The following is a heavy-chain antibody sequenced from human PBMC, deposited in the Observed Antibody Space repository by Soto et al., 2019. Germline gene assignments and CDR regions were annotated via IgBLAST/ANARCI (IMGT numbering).Heavy chain of an antibody. J-gene: IGHJ6*02. D-gene: IGHD1-26*01. CDR3: AREGARGFGMDV. CDR1: GGSIRIYY. CDR2: IYTSGST. V-gene: IGHV4-4*07. Sequence: PSETLSLTCNVSGGSIRIYYWSWVRQPAGKPLEWIGRIYTSGSTNYNPSLKSRVSMSVDTSKNQFSLEVTSVTAADTAVYYCAREGARGFGMDVWGLGTTVTVSS.